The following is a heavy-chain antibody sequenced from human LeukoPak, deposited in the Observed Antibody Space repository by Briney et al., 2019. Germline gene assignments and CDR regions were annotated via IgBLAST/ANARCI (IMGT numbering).Heavy chain of an antibody. D-gene: IGHD2-21*02. J-gene: IGHJ2*01. CDR1: GGTFSSYA. CDR2: IIPILGIA. Sequence: ASVKVSCKASGGTFSSYAISWVRQAPGQGLEWMGRIIPILGIANYAQKFQGRVTITADKSTSTAYMELSSLRSEDTAVYYCARGGQNLVTRYFDLWGRGTLVTVSS. V-gene: IGHV1-69*04. CDR3: ARGGQNLVTRYFDL.